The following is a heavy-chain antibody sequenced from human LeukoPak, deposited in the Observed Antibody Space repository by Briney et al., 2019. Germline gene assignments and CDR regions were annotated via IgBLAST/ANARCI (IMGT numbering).Heavy chain of an antibody. J-gene: IGHJ3*02. CDR1: GFIFSNYA. Sequence: GGSLRLSCAASGFIFSNYAMHWVRQAPGKGLEWVAVVSYDGANKYYADSVRGRFAISRDNSKNTLYLQMNSLRPEDTAVYYCAVIVVVTASTAFDIWGQGTMVTVSS. V-gene: IGHV3-30*09. CDR3: AVIVVVTASTAFDI. CDR2: VSYDGANK. D-gene: IGHD2-21*02.